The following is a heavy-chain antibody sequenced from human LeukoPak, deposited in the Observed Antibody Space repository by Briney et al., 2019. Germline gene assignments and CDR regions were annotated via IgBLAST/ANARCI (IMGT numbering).Heavy chain of an antibody. V-gene: IGHV1-18*01. CDR3: ARVDGRYCSSTSCYAWDH. CDR1: GYTFTNHG. D-gene: IGHD2-2*01. CDR2: ISAYNGNT. J-gene: IGHJ4*02. Sequence: ASVKVSCKASGYTFTNHGINWVRQAPGQGLEWMGWISAYNGNTNYAQKVQGRVTMTADTSTSTDYMELRSLRSDDTAVYYCARVDGRYCSSTSCYAWDHWGQGTLVTVSS.